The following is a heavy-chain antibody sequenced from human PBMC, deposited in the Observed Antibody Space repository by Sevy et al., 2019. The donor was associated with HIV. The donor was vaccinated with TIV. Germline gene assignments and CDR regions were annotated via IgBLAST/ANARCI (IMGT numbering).Heavy chain of an antibody. CDR2: ISFDGTDK. V-gene: IGHV3-30-3*01. Sequence: GGSLRLSCAASGFTFSSYPMHWLRQAPGKGLEWVSFISFDGTDKYYADSVKGRFTITRDNSKNTLFLQMNSLRAEDTAFYYCVRETTMLPRGAFDFWGQRTMVTVSS. CDR3: VRETTMLPRGAFDF. J-gene: IGHJ3*01. D-gene: IGHD3-10*01. CDR1: GFTFSSYP.